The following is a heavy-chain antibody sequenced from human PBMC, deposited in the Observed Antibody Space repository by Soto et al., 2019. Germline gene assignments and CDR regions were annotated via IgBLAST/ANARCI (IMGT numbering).Heavy chain of an antibody. CDR1: GYTFTGHY. Sequence: ASVKFSCKASGYTFTGHYIHWVRQAPGQGPEWMGEIGPASGDTRYAQKFQGRVTMTRDTSITTVYMELNNLSPDDTAVYYCTRVPSEYSEYNPRPSHMDVWGQGTTVTVSS. D-gene: IGHD5-12*01. J-gene: IGHJ6*02. CDR3: TRVPSEYSEYNPRPSHMDV. V-gene: IGHV1-2*02. CDR2: IGPASGDT.